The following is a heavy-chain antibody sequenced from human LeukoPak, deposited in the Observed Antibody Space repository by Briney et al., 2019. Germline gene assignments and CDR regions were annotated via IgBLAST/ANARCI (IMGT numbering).Heavy chain of an antibody. Sequence: SETLSLTCIISGYTISSGYQWGWIRQPPGKGLERIGNIYYSGSTYYNPSLKGRLTMSVDRSNNLFSLSLNSVTAADTAVYYCAVGSGSYYSVDAFDIWGQGTMVTVSS. V-gene: IGHV4-38-2*02. J-gene: IGHJ3*02. D-gene: IGHD1-26*01. CDR1: GYTISSGYQ. CDR2: IYYSGST. CDR3: AVGSGSYYSVDAFDI.